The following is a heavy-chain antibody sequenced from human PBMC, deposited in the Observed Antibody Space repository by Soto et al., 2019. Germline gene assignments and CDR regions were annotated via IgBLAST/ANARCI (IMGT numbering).Heavy chain of an antibody. J-gene: IGHJ6*02. CDR3: ARWLTVTTVYYYYYGMDV. D-gene: IGHD4-17*01. CDR2: IDGSGGTT. CDR1: GFPFSSTD. V-gene: IGHV3-23*01. Sequence: PGGSLRLSCAASGFPFSSTDMTWVRQAPGKGLEWVSTIDGSGGTTYYADSVKGRFTISRDNAKNSLYLQMNSLRAEDTAVYYCARWLTVTTVYYYYYGMDVWGQGTTVTVSS.